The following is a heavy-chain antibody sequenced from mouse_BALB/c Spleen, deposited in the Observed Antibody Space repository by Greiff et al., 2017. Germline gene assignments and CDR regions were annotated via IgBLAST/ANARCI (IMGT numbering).Heavy chain of an antibody. J-gene: IGHJ1*01. CDR3: ARERGSSHWYFDV. D-gene: IGHD1-1*01. Sequence: EVKLVESGAELVKPGASVKLSCTASGFNIKDTYMHWVKQRPEQGLEWIGRIDPANGNTKYDPKFQGKATITADTSSNTAYLQLSSLTSEDTAVYYCARERGSSHWYFDVWGAGTTVTVSS. CDR2: IDPANGNT. V-gene: IGHV14-3*02. CDR1: GFNIKDTY.